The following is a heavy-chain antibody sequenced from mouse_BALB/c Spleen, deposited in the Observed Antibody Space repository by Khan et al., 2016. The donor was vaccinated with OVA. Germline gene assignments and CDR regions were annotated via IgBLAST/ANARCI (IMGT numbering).Heavy chain of an antibody. CDR1: GFTFSSFG. J-gene: IGHJ1*01. D-gene: IGHD2-1*01. CDR2: ISSGSSTI. Sequence: EVELVESGGGLVQPGGSRKLSCAASGFTFSSFGMHWVRQAPKKGLEWVAYISSGSSTIYYVDTVKGRFTISRDSPKNTLFLQMTSLRSEDTAMYYCARSGGNFHWYFDVWGAATSVTVSS. V-gene: IGHV5-17*02. CDR3: ARSGGNFHWYFDV.